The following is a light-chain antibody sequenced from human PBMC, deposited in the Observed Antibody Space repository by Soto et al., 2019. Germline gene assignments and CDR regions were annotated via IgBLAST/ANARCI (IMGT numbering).Light chain of an antibody. J-gene: IGLJ2*01. Sequence: QSVLTQPPSASGSPGQSVTISCTGTSSDVGDYNYVSWYQQHPGKAPKLMIYEVSKRPSGVPDRFSGSKSGNTASLTVSGLQAEDEADYYCSSYACSNNFVFGGGTKLTVL. CDR3: SSYACSNNFV. CDR1: SSDVGDYNY. CDR2: EVS. V-gene: IGLV2-8*01.